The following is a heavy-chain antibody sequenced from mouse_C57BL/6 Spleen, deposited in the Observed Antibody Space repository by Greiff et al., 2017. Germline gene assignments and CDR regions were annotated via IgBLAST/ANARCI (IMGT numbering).Heavy chain of an antibody. CDR3: ARAPITTVVEEYAMDY. D-gene: IGHD1-1*01. CDR2: ISSGSSTI. Sequence: EVQVVESGGGLVKPGGSLKLSCAASGFTFSDYGMHWVRQAPEKGLEWVAYISSGSSTIYYADTVKGRFTISRDNATNTPFLQLTRLRSEDSAMYYCARAPITTVVEEYAMDYWGQGTSVTVSS. CDR1: GFTFSDYG. J-gene: IGHJ4*01. V-gene: IGHV5-17*01.